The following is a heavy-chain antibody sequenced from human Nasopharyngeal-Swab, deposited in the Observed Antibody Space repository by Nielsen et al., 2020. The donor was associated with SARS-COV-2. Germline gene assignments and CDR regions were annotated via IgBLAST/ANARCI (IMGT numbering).Heavy chain of an antibody. CDR2: IYHSGST. D-gene: IGHD6-19*01. Sequence: VRQMPGKGLAWIGEIYHSGSTNYNPSLKSRVTISVDTSKNQFSLKLSSVTAADTAVYYCAKSPPRGWGYYYYMDVWGKGTTVTVSS. CDR3: AKSPPRGWGYYYYMDV. J-gene: IGHJ6*03. V-gene: IGHV4-4*02.